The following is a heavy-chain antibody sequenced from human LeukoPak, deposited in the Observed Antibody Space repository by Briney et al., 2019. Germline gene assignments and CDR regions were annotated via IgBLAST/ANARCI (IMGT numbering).Heavy chain of an antibody. CDR2: ISWDGGST. CDR1: GFTFDDYT. CDR3: AREVRWLEN. V-gene: IGHV3-43*01. J-gene: IGHJ4*02. Sequence: PGGSLRLSCAASGFTFDDYTMHWVRQAPGKGLEWVSLISWDGGSTYYADSVKGRFTISRDNSKNSLYLQMNSLRAEDTAVYYCAREVRWLENWGQGTLVTVSS. D-gene: IGHD3-22*01.